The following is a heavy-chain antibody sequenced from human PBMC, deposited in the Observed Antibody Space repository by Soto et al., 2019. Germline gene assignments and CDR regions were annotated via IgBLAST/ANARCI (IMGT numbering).Heavy chain of an antibody. J-gene: IGHJ5*02. CDR1: GYTFTSYA. CDR2: INAGNGNT. Sequence: ASVKVSCKASGYTFTSYAMHWVRQAPGQRLEWIGWINAGNGNTKYSQKFQGRVTITRGTSASTAYMELSSLRSEDTAVYYCARDRLYYYYDSSGYSGPYNWFDPWGQGTLVTVSS. CDR3: ARDRLYYYYDSSGYSGPYNWFDP. D-gene: IGHD3-22*01. V-gene: IGHV1-3*01.